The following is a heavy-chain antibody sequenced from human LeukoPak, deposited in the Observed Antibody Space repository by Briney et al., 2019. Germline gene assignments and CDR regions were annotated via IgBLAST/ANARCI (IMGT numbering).Heavy chain of an antibody. V-gene: IGHV3-7*01. Sequence: GGSLRLSCAASGFTFSSYWMSWVRQAPGKGLEWVANIKQDGSEKYYVDSVKGRFTISRDNAKNSLYLQMNSLRAEDTAVYFCARVQIYNLNLFLLDYWGQGTLVTVSS. D-gene: IGHD1-14*01. J-gene: IGHJ4*02. CDR1: GFTFSSYW. CDR2: IKQDGSEK. CDR3: ARVQIYNLNLFLLDY.